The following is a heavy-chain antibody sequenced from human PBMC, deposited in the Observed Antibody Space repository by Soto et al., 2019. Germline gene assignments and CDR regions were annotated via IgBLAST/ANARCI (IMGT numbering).Heavy chain of an antibody. J-gene: IGHJ6*02. CDR1: GYTFTSYG. Sequence: VKVSCKASGYTFTSYGISWVRQAPGQGLEWMGWISAYNGNTNYAQKLQGRVTMTTDTSTSTAYMELRSLRSDDTAVYYCARDRDCTNGVCYIYYYGMDVWGQGTTVTVSS. V-gene: IGHV1-18*01. CDR2: ISAYNGNT. CDR3: ARDRDCTNGVCYIYYYGMDV. D-gene: IGHD2-8*01.